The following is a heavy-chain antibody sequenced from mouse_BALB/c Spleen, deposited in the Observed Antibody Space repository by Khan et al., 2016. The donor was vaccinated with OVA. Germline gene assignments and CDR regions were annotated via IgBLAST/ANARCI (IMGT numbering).Heavy chain of an antibody. D-gene: IGHD1-1*01. CDR1: GYSITSGYA. V-gene: IGHV3-2*02. J-gene: IGHJ2*01. CDR2: ISYSGVT. CDR3: ARGNYCGYYVDY. Sequence: QLEESGPGLVKPSQSLSFTCTVTGYSITSGYAWNWIRQFPGNKLEWMGYISYSGVTSYTPSLKSRISITRDTSKNQFFLQLNSVTTEDTSTYYCARGNYCGYYVDYWGQGTTLTVSS.